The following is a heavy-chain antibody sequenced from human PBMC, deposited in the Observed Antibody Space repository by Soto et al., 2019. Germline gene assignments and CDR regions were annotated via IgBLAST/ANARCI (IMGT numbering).Heavy chain of an antibody. J-gene: IGHJ3*02. CDR1: GFSISSYY. V-gene: IGHV4-59*12. CDR3: ARAPVNYDILTGYYDNAFDI. D-gene: IGHD3-9*01. CDR2: IYYSGST. Sequence: SATLSLTCTVVGFSISSYYGSWIRQPSRKGLEWIGYIYYSGSTNYNPSLKSRVTISVDTSKNQFSLKLSSVTAADTAVYYCARAPVNYDILTGYYDNAFDIWGQGTMVTVS.